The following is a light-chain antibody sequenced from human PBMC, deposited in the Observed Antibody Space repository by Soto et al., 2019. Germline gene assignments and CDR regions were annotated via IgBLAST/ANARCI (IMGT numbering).Light chain of an antibody. J-gene: IGKJ1*01. CDR1: QSISSY. Sequence: DIQMTQSPSSLSASVGDRVTITCRASQSISSYLTWYQQKPGKAPNLLIYAASSLQSGVPSRFSGSGSGTEFTLTISSLQPEDFATYYCQQSYRIPPTFGQGTKVEIK. CDR3: QQSYRIPPT. V-gene: IGKV1-39*01. CDR2: AAS.